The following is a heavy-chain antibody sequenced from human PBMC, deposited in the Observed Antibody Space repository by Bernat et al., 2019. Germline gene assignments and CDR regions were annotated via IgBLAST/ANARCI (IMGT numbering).Heavy chain of an antibody. CDR1: GGSISSYY. Sequence: QVQLQESGPGLVKPSETLSLTCTVSGGSISSYYWSWIRQPPGKGLEWIGYIYYSGSTNYNPSLKSRVTISVDTSKNQFSLKLSSVTAADTAVYYCARERGSGSYYGPIDYWGQGTLVTVSS. J-gene: IGHJ4*02. CDR2: IYYSGST. CDR3: ARERGSGSYYGPIDY. D-gene: IGHD1-26*01. V-gene: IGHV4-59*01.